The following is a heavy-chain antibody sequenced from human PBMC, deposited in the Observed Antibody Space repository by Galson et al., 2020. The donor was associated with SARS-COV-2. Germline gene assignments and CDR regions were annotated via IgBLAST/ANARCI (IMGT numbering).Heavy chain of an antibody. CDR2: IYYSGST. V-gene: IGHV4-39*07. CDR1: GESISTSSYY. J-gene: IGHJ3*02. D-gene: IGHD2-21*01. CDR3: ATRVVVIATATPDLDAFDI. Sequence: SETLSLTCTVSGESISTSSYYWGWIRQPPGMELEWIGSIYYSGSTYYNPSLKSGVTISVDTSKNQFSLKLSSVTAAETAVYCCATRVVVIATATPDLDAFDIWGQGTMVTVSS.